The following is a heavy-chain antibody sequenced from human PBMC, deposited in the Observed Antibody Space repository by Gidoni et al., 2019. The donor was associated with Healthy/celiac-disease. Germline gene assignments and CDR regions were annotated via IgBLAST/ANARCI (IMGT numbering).Heavy chain of an antibody. CDR3: ARVGVTTVDY. V-gene: IGHV1-2*06. CDR1: GYTFTVYY. Sequence: QVQLVPSGAEVQKPGASVKVSCQASGYTFTVYYLHWLRQDPGQGLEWMGRSNPNSGGTNYAQKFKGRVTMTRDTSISTAYMELSRLRSDDTAVYYCARVGVTTVDYWGQGTMVTVSS. J-gene: IGHJ4*02. D-gene: IGHD4-17*01. CDR2: SNPNSGGT.